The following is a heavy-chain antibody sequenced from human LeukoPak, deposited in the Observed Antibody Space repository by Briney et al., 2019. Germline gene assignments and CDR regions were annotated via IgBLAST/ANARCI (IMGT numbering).Heavy chain of an antibody. D-gene: IGHD2-21*01. CDR2: IRDSGAT. CDR1: GFSVSNFY. CDR3: ARWGLAYTIDF. J-gene: IGHJ4*02. V-gene: IGHV3-69-1*01. Sequence: GGSLRLSCAGSGFSVSNFYMNWVRQAPGKGLEWVSLIRDSGATFYADSVKGRFTISRDDAKTSLYLQMDNLRVEDTAVYSCARWGLAYTIDFWGQGTLVTVSS.